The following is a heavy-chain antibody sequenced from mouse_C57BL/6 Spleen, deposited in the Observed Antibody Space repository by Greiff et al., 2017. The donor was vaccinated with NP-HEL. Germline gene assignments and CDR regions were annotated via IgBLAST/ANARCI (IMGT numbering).Heavy chain of an antibody. V-gene: IGHV1-82*01. CDR3: VRDDYVFAY. Sequence: VQLQQSGPELVKPGASVKISCKASGYAFSSSWMNWVKQRPGKGLEWIGRIYPGDGDTNYNGKFKGKATLTADKSSSTAYMQLSSLTSEDSAVYFCVRDDYVFAYWGQGTLVTVSA. D-gene: IGHD2-4*01. CDR2: IYPGDGDT. CDR1: GYAFSSSW. J-gene: IGHJ3*01.